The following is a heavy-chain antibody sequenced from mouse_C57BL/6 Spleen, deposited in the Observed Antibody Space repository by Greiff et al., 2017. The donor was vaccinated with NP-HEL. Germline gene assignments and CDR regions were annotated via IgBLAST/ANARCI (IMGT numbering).Heavy chain of an antibody. CDR2: IDPSDSYT. J-gene: IGHJ3*01. CDR1: GYTFTSYW. Sequence: QVQLQQPGAELVKPGASVKLSCKASGYTFTSYWMQWVKQRPGQGLEWIGEIDPSDSYTNYNQKFKGKATLTVDTSSSTAYMQLSSLTSEDSAVYYGASPGSYGRMFADWGQGTLVTVSA. D-gene: IGHD1-1*02. CDR3: ASPGSYGRMFAD. V-gene: IGHV1-50*01.